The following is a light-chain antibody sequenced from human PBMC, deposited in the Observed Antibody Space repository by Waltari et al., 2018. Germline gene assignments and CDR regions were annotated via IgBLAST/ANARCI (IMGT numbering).Light chain of an antibody. Sequence: EIVLTQSPGTMPLSPGDRATLSCRASQSVTASQVAWYQQKPGQAPRLLIYGASTRATGTPDRFSGTGSGTDFILTISGLEPEDFAVYFCQQYGSSIPFTFGPGTKV. J-gene: IGKJ3*01. CDR3: QQYGSSIPFT. V-gene: IGKV3-20*01. CDR1: QSVTASQ. CDR2: GAS.